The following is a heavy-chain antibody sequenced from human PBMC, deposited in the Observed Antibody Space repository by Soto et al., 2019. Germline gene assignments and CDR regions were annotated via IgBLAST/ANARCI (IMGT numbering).Heavy chain of an antibody. J-gene: IGHJ5*02. CDR2: INHSGST. CDR3: ARGVTGTRGCWFDP. Sequence: SETLSLTCAVYGGSFSGYYWSWIRQPPGKGLEWIGEINHSGSTNYNPSLKSRVTISVDTSKNQFSLKLSSVTAADTAVYYCARGVTGTRGCWFDPWGQGTLVTVSS. CDR1: GGSFSGYY. D-gene: IGHD1-20*01. V-gene: IGHV4-34*01.